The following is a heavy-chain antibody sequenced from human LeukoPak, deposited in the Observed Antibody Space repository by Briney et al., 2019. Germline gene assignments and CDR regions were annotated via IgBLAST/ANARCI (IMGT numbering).Heavy chain of an antibody. J-gene: IGHJ4*02. D-gene: IGHD3-10*01. V-gene: IGHV3-30*02. Sequence: PGGSLRLSCAASGFTFSTYVMHWVRQTPGKGLEWVSFIRYDGSSKYYADSVRVQFTISRDSSTNTLYLQMNSLRTEDTSMYYCAKGDDSWSYYPGIDYWGQGTLVTVSS. CDR2: IRYDGSSK. CDR3: AKGDDSWSYYPGIDY. CDR1: GFTFSTYV.